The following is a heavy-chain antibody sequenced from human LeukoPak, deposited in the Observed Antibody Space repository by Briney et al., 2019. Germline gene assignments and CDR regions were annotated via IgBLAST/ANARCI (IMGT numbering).Heavy chain of an antibody. Sequence: ASVKVSCKASGYTFTRYGISWERQAPGQGLEWIGWISAYNGNTNYAQKLQGRVTMPTDTSTSTAYMELRSLRSDDTAVYYCARFRFVDTAMVTPKYYFDYWGQGTLVTVSS. V-gene: IGHV1-18*01. D-gene: IGHD5-18*01. CDR3: ARFRFVDTAMVTPKYYFDY. CDR1: GYTFTRYG. J-gene: IGHJ4*02. CDR2: ISAYNGNT.